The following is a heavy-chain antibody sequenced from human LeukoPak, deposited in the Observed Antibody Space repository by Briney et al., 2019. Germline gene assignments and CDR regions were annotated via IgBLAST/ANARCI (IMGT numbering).Heavy chain of an antibody. D-gene: IGHD3-10*02. CDR2: INPSGGST. J-gene: IGHJ4*02. V-gene: IGHV1-46*01. Sequence: ASVKVSCKASGYTFTSYYMHWVRQAPGQGLEWMGIINPSGGSTSYAQKFQGRVTITADESTSTAYMELSSLRSEDTAVYYCARDLVRGTDYWGQGTLVTVSS. CDR1: GYTFTSYY. CDR3: ARDLVRGTDY.